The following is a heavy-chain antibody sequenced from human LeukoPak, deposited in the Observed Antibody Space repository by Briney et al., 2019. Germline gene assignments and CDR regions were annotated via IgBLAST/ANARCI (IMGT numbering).Heavy chain of an antibody. CDR3: ASSVAGTVGWFDP. Sequence: GGSLRLSCAASGFTFSSYWMHWVRQAPGKGLVWVSRINSDGSSTSYADSVKGRFTISRDNAKNTLYLQVNSLRAEDTAVYYCASSVAGTVGWFDPWGQGTLVTVSS. CDR2: INSDGSST. J-gene: IGHJ5*02. CDR1: GFTFSSYW. D-gene: IGHD6-19*01. V-gene: IGHV3-74*01.